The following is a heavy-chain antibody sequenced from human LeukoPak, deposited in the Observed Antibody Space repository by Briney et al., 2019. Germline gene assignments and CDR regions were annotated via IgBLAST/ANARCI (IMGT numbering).Heavy chain of an antibody. D-gene: IGHD6-19*01. V-gene: IGHV3-30*18. Sequence: GGSLRLPCAASGFTFSSYGMHWVRQAPGKGLEWVAVISYDGSNKYYADSVKGRFTISRDNSKNTLYLQMNSLRAEDTAVYYCAKEVTYSSGWPNWFDPWGQGTLVTVSS. J-gene: IGHJ5*02. CDR3: AKEVTYSSGWPNWFDP. CDR2: ISYDGSNK. CDR1: GFTFSSYG.